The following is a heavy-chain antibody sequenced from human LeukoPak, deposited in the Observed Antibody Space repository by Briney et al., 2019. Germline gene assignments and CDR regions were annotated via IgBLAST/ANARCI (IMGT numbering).Heavy chain of an antibody. CDR3: ARGGQWLAPWAFDI. D-gene: IGHD6-19*01. Sequence: SQTLSLTCTIPVGSLSSGGFSWSSIRQPPGKGLKWIGHIYHNGYTYYHPSLQHQDTISIDHSKNEFSQKVSSVTAAESLGDYCARGGQWLAPWAFDIWGQGTMVTVSS. CDR2: IYHNGYT. J-gene: IGHJ3*02. CDR1: VGSLSSGGFS. V-gene: IGHV4-30-2*01.